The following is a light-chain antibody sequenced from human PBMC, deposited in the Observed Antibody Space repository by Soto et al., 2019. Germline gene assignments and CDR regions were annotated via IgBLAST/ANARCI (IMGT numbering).Light chain of an antibody. CDR1: QSGSNSY. Sequence: EIVLTQSPGTLSLSPGERAXXXXXXTQSGSNSYLAWYQQKPGQAPRLLIYXASRRATGIPDRFSGSGSETDFTLTISRLESEDFAVYYCQQYGSSPRTFGQGTKVDIK. V-gene: IGKV3-20*01. CDR2: XAS. J-gene: IGKJ1*01. CDR3: QQYGSSPRT.